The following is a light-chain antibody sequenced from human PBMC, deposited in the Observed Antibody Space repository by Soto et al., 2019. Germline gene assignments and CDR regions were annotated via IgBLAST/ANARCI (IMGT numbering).Light chain of an antibody. CDR1: QSISSW. Sequence: DIHITQSPSTLSASVGYRFTITCLSSQSISSWLAWYQQKPGKAPKLLIYDASSLESGVPSRFSGSGSGTEFTLTISSLQPEDFAVYYCQQYNNWPPITFGQGTRLEIK. J-gene: IGKJ5*01. CDR2: DAS. V-gene: IGKV1-5*01. CDR3: QQYNNWPPIT.